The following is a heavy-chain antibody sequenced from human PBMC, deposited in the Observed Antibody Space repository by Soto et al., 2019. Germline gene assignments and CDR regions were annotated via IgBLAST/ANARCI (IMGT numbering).Heavy chain of an antibody. J-gene: IGHJ4*02. CDR1: GGSVRTGSYH. V-gene: IGHV4-61*01. D-gene: IGHD7-27*01. CDR2: IPNNGSP. Sequence: PSETLSLTCSVSGGSVRTGSYHWSWIRQPPGKGLEWIGFIPNNGSPDYNPSLKSRVVVSIDRSKNQFSLKVNSVTAADTAVYFCGRIGWGGDSWGKGTLGTVSS. CDR3: GRIGWGGDS.